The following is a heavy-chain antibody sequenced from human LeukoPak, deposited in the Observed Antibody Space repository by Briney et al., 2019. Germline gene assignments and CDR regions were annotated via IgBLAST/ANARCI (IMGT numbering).Heavy chain of an antibody. CDR3: ACCITMIVTDNYYYYGMDV. Sequence: ASVKVSCKASGGTFSSYAISWVRQAPGQGLEWMGGIIPIFGTANYAQKFQGRVTITADESTSTAYMELSSLRSEDTAVYYCACCITMIVTDNYYYYGMDVWGQGTTVTVSS. CDR2: IIPIFGTA. J-gene: IGHJ6*02. D-gene: IGHD3-22*01. V-gene: IGHV1-69*13. CDR1: GGTFSSYA.